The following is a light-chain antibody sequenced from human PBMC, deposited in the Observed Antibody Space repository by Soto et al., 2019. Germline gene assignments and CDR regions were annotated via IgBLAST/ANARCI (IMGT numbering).Light chain of an antibody. Sequence: EIVLTPSPGTLSLSPGESATLSCRASQSVSSDYVAWYQQKPGQAPRLLIYGASSRATDFPDRFSGSGSGKDFTLTISSMEPEDFAVYYCHQYGSSPWTFGQGTK. J-gene: IGKJ1*01. CDR1: QSVSSDY. CDR2: GAS. V-gene: IGKV3-20*01. CDR3: HQYGSSPWT.